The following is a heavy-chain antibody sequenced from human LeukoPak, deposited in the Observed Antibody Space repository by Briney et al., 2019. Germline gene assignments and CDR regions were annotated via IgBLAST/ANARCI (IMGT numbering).Heavy chain of an antibody. CDR2: IYYSGST. Sequence: SETLSLTCTVSGGSISSSSYYWGWIRQPPGKGLEWIGSIYYSGSTNYNPSLKSRVTISVDTSKNQFSLKLSSVTAADTAVYYCARDRYYYGSGTIGDYWGQGTLVTVSS. D-gene: IGHD3-10*01. CDR3: ARDRYYYGSGTIGDY. CDR1: GGSISSSSYY. J-gene: IGHJ4*02. V-gene: IGHV4-39*07.